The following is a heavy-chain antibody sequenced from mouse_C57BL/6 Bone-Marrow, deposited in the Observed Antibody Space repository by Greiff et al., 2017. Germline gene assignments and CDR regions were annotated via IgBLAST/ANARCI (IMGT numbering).Heavy chain of an antibody. Sequence: EVQGVESGAELVRPGASVKLSCTASGFNIKDDYMHWVKQRPEQGLEWIGWIDPENGDTEYASKFQGKATITADTSSNTAYLQLSSLTSEDTAVYYGTTPTVVAFPHWYFDVWGTGTTVTVSS. J-gene: IGHJ1*03. D-gene: IGHD1-1*01. CDR3: TTPTVVAFPHWYFDV. CDR2: IDPENGDT. CDR1: GFNIKDDY. V-gene: IGHV14-4*01.